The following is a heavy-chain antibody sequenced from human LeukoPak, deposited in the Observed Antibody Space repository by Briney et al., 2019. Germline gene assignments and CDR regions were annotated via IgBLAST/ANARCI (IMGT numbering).Heavy chain of an antibody. Sequence: PSETLSLTCNVSGGSISTTTNSWGWAWIRQRPTKGLEWIGSIYYSGSTYYNPPLKSRVTISVDTSKNQFSLKLSSVTAADTAVYYCASLLTGKAATFLYFDYWGQGTLVTVSS. D-gene: IGHD2-15*01. CDR3: ASLLTGKAATFLYFDY. V-gene: IGHV4-39*07. J-gene: IGHJ4*02. CDR1: GGSISTTTNS. CDR2: IYYSGST.